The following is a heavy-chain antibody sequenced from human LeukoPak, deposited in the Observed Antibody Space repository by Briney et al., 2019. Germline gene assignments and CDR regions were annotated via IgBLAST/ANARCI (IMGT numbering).Heavy chain of an antibody. D-gene: IGHD2-21*01. Sequence: PGGSLRLSCAASGFTFSSYWMNWVRQAPGKGLVWVPRINSDGRSTKYADSVKGRFTISRDNAKNTLYLQMNSLRAEDTAVYYCARAIPGYYDMDVWGQGTTVTVSS. CDR1: GFTFSSYW. J-gene: IGHJ6*02. CDR3: ARAIPGYYDMDV. V-gene: IGHV3-74*03. CDR2: INSDGRST.